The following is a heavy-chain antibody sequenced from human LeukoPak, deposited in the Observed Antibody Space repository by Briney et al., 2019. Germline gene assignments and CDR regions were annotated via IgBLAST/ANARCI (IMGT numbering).Heavy chain of an antibody. J-gene: IGHJ4*02. V-gene: IGHV3-23*01. CDR2: ISGSGDTT. Sequence: PGGSLRLSCAASGFTFSRYAMSWARQAPGKGLEWVSGISGSGDTTYYADPVKGRFTISRDNSKNTLYLQMNSLRAEDTAVYYCAKDFGDCSNGVCYGKPFDYWGQGTLVTASP. D-gene: IGHD2-8*01. CDR3: AKDFGDCSNGVCYGKPFDY. CDR1: GFTFSRYA.